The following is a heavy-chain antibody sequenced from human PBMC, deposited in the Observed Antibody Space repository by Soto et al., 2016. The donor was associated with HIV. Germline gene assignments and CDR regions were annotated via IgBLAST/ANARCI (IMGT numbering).Heavy chain of an antibody. J-gene: IGHJ3*02. CDR2: INPNSGGT. Sequence: QVQLVQSGAEVKKPGASVKVSCKASGYTFTGYYMHWVRQAPGQGLEWMGWINPNSGGTNYAQKFQGRVTMTRDTSISTAYMELSRPRSDDTAVYYCARDRDYSGEYTYGPRNAFDIWAKGQWSPSLQ. V-gene: IGHV1-2*02. CDR1: GYTFTGYY. CDR3: ARDRDYSGEYTYGPRNAFDI. D-gene: IGHD5-18*01.